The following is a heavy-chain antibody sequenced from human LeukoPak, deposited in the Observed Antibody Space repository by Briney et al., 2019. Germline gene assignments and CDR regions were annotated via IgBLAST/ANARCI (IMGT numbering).Heavy chain of an antibody. V-gene: IGHV1-2*02. CDR2: INSKSGAT. D-gene: IGHD6-13*01. Sequence: ASAKVSCKASGYTFTSNYMHWVRQAPGQGLEWMGWINSKSGATSYAQTFQGRVTMTRDTSITTAYMELSGLRSDDTAVYYCARGFGSSWFDYWGQGTLVTVSS. CDR3: ARGFGSSWFDY. J-gene: IGHJ5*01. CDR1: GYTFTSNY.